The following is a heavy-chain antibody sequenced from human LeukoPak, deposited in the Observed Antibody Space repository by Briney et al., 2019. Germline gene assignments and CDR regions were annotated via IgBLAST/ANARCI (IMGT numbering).Heavy chain of an antibody. Sequence: GASVKVSCKASGYTFTGYYMHWVRQAPGQGLEWMGIINPSGGSTSYAQKFQGRVTMTRDTSTSTVYMELSSLRSEDTAVYYCAREKMVRGVIIALTPDYWGQGTLVTVSS. CDR2: INPSGGST. D-gene: IGHD3-10*01. CDR1: GYTFTGYY. CDR3: AREKMVRGVIIALTPDY. J-gene: IGHJ4*02. V-gene: IGHV1-46*01.